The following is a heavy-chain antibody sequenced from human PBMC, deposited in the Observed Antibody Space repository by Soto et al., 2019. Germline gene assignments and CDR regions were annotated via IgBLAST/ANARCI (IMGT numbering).Heavy chain of an antibody. CDR2: VIRFLDIT. D-gene: IGHD6-13*01. CDR1: GGTFSIYT. V-gene: IGHV1-69*02. J-gene: IGHJ4*02. Sequence: QVQLVQSGSEVKKPGSSVRVSCKASGGTFSIYTISWGRQAPGQGLEWRGRVIRFLDITGYSQRFQGRVTITADKSTTTAYMELSSLRSEDTAVYYCARDRDNSNWPNFDSWGQGTLVTVSS. CDR3: ARDRDNSNWPNFDS.